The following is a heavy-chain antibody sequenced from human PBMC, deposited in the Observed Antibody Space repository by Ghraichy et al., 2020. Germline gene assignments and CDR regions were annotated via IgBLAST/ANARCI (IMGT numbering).Heavy chain of an antibody. D-gene: IGHD1-26*01. CDR2: ITGSSITI. CDR3: ARDVGRGGWVPTTEIF. V-gene: IGHV3-48*01. CDR1: GFSFSDYS. Sequence: GGSLRLSCEGSGFSFSDYSMIWVRLTPRKALEWVSYITGSSITIFYTDSVKGRFTISRDNAKNSLYLQMNSLRAEDTAVYYCARDVGRGGWVPTTEIFWGQGTLITVSS. J-gene: IGHJ4*02.